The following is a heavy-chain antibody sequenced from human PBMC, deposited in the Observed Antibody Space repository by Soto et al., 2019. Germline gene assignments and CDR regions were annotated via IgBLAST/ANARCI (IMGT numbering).Heavy chain of an antibody. CDR1: GFTFSSYG. J-gene: IGHJ3*02. V-gene: IGHV3-33*01. CDR2: IWYDGSNK. CDR3: ARRWGYDAFDI. D-gene: IGHD3-16*01. Sequence: QVQLVESGGGVVQPGRSLRLSCAASGFTFSSYGMHWVRQAPGKGLEWVAVIWYDGSNKYYADSVKGRFTISRDNSKNTLYLQMNSLRAEDTAVYYCARRWGYDAFDIRGQGTMVTVSS.